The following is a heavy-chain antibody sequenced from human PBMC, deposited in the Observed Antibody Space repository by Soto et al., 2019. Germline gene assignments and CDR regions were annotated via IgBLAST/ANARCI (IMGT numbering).Heavy chain of an antibody. CDR3: ARDLPLDCSGGSCYPAGDYYYGMDV. D-gene: IGHD2-15*01. CDR1: GYTFTIYA. V-gene: IGHV1-3*01. J-gene: IGHJ6*02. CDR2: INAGNGNT. Sequence: ASVKVSCKASGYTFTIYAMHGVGQSPVQRLDWMGCINAGNGNTKYSQKFQGRVTITRDTSASTAYMELSSLRSEDTAVYYCARDLPLDCSGGSCYPAGDYYYGMDVWGQGTTVTVSS.